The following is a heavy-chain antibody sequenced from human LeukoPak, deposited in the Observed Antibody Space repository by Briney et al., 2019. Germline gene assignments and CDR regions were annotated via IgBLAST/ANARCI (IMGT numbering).Heavy chain of an antibody. D-gene: IGHD6-13*01. J-gene: IGHJ6*03. CDR3: ARDARSSKDYYYYYMDV. Sequence: ASVKVSCKASGYTFTSYYMHWVRQAPGQGLEWMGIINPSGGSTSYAQKFQGRVTMTRDMSTSTVYMELSSLRSEDTAVYYCARDARSSKDYYYYYMDVWGKGTTVTVSS. CDR1: GYTFTSYY. V-gene: IGHV1-46*01. CDR2: INPSGGST.